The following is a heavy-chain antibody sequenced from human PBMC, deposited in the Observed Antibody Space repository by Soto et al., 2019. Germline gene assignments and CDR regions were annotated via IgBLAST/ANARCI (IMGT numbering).Heavy chain of an antibody. V-gene: IGHV1-69*02. CDR1: GDTFNFYT. CDR2: FNPILSFS. Sequence: QVQLVQSGAEVKKPGSSVKVSCKASGDTFNFYTINWVRQAPGLGLEWMGRFNPILSFSNSALKFQGRVTLTADKSPSTASMVLSSLRSEDTAIYYCATSFGSGSRAFDYWGQGALVTVSS. D-gene: IGHD3-10*01. CDR3: ATSFGSGSRAFDY. J-gene: IGHJ4*02.